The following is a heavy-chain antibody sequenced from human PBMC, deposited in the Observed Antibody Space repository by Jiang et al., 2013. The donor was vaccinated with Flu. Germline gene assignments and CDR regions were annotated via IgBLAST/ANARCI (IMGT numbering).Heavy chain of an antibody. J-gene: IGHJ5*02. D-gene: IGHD3-3*01. CDR3: TREALGDFWSRGLVGGWFDP. CDR2: INPHSGGT. CDR1: GYTFTGYY. V-gene: IGHV1-2*02. Sequence: SGAEVKKPGASVKVSCKASGYTFTGYYIHWVRQAPGQGLEWMGWINPHSGGTNYAQKFRGRVTMTRDTSISTAYMELSRLRSDDTAVYYCTREALGDFWSRGLVGGWFDPWGQGTLVTVSS.